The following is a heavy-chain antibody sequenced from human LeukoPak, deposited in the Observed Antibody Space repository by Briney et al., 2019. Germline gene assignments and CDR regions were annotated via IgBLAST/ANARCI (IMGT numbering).Heavy chain of an antibody. V-gene: IGHV5-51*01. CDR1: GYSFSAYW. D-gene: IGHD2-2*02. CDR2: IFPSDSDT. CDR3: AITGYTGRWPDY. J-gene: IGHJ4*02. Sequence: GESLKISCKASGYSFSAYWIGWVRQMPGKGLGWMGAIFPSDSDTRYSPSFQGQVTISADKSISTAYLQWSSLKASDTAMYYCAITGYTGRWPDYWGQGTLVTVSS.